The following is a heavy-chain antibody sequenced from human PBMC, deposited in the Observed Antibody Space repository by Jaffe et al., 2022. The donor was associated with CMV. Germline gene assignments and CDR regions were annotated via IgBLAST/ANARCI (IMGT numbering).Heavy chain of an antibody. D-gene: IGHD3-22*01. J-gene: IGHJ5*02. CDR2: ISGGAGST. CDR3: AKEQLYDSSGYLDL. V-gene: IGHV3-23*01. Sequence: EVQLLESGGGLVQPGGSLRLSCAASGFTFSSYAMSWVRQAPGKGLEWVSGISGGAGSTYYADSVKGRFTISRDNSKNTLYLQMNSLRAEDTAVYYCAKEQLYDSSGYLDLWGQGTLVTVSS. CDR1: GFTFSSYA.